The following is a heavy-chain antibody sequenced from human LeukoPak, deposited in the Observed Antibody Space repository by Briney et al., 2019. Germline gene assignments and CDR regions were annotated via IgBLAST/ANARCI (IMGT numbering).Heavy chain of an antibody. CDR2: IWNDGSNK. D-gene: IGHD3-16*02. CDR3: ARDIGNYFDF. J-gene: IGHJ4*02. Sequence: PGGSLRLSCAASGFTFSAYGIHWVRQAPGKGLEWVAFIWNDGSNKYYADSVKGRFTISRDNSKNTLYLQMNSLRAEDTAVYCCARDIGNYFDFWGQGTLVTVSS. CDR1: GFTFSAYG. V-gene: IGHV3-33*01.